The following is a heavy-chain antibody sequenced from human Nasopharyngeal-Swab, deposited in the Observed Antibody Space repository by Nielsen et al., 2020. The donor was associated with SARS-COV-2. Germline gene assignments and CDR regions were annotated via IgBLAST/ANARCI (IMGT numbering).Heavy chain of an antibody. CDR3: AIGGGGSYYYGMDV. CDR2: IYYSGST. Sequence: WIRQPPGKGLEWIGYIYYSGSTNYNPSLKSRVTISVDTSKNQFSLKLSSVTAADTAVYYRAIGGGGSYYYGMDVWGQGTTVTVSS. J-gene: IGHJ6*02. V-gene: IGHV4-59*01. D-gene: IGHD3-16*01.